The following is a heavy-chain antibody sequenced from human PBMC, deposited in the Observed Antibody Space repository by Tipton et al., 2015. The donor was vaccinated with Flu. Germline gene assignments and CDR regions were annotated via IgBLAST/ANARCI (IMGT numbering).Heavy chain of an antibody. J-gene: IGHJ6*03. V-gene: IGHV4-34*01. Sequence: TLSLTCAVYGGSFSGYYWSWIRQPPGKGLEWIGEINHSGSTNYNPSLKSRVTISVDTSKNQFSLKLSSVTAADTAVYYCARGSEDIVVVPAAYEAYYYYYMDVWGKGTTVTVSS. D-gene: IGHD2-2*01. CDR1: GGSFSGYY. CDR2: INHSGST. CDR3: ARGSEDIVVVPAAYEAYYYYYMDV.